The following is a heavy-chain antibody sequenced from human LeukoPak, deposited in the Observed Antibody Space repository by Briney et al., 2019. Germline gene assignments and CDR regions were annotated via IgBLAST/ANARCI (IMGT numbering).Heavy chain of an antibody. J-gene: IGHJ4*02. CDR1: GFTFSTYS. V-gene: IGHV3-48*01. CDR3: ARVKGGFDS. Sequence: GTSLRLSCAGSGFTFSTYSMNWVRQAPGKGLEWISYVSTSSTTIYYADSVKGRFTISRDNANNSLYLQMNSLRAEDTAVYYCARVKGGFDSWGQGTLVTVSS. D-gene: IGHD3-16*01. CDR2: VSTSSTTI.